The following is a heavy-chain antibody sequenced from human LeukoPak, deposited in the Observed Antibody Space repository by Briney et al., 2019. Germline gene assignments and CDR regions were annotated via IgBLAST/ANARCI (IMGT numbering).Heavy chain of an antibody. D-gene: IGHD3-9*01. V-gene: IGHV1-69*05. CDR3: ASERTGLRHFDWMH. CDR2: FIPLLGTT. J-gene: IGHJ4*02. CDR1: GGTFSNYG. Sequence: SVKVSCKTTGGTFSNYGVRWLRPAPGQGLGWVGGFIPLLGTTDYGQTFHNRLIITTDDSTGTAYMELSALRPEDTAVYYCASERTGLRHFDWMHWGQGTLVTVSS.